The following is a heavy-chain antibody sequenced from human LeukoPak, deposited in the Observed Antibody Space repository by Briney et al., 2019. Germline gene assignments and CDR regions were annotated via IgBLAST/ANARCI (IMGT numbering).Heavy chain of an antibody. CDR1: GFSFNSYA. V-gene: IGHV3-23*01. D-gene: IGHD6-19*01. Sequence: PGGSLRLSCAASGFSFNSYAMNWVRQAPGKGLEWVSGFSGSGGSTYYADSVKRRFTISRDNSKNTLYLQMNSLRGEDTAVYYCAKAGIGVVGYFDYWGQGTLVTVSS. J-gene: IGHJ4*02. CDR3: AKAGIGVVGYFDY. CDR2: FSGSGGST.